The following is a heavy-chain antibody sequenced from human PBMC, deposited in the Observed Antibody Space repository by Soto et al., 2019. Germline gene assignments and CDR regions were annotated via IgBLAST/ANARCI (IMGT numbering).Heavy chain of an antibody. CDR3: AKYRLGGTYYDSSGYYGYYFDY. Sequence: EVQLLESGGGLVQPGGSLRLSCAASGFTFSSYAMSWVRQAPGKGLEWVSAISGSGGSTYYADSVKGRFTISRDNSKNTLYLQMNSLRAEDTAVYYCAKYRLGGTYYDSSGYYGYYFDYWGQGTLVTVSS. CDR2: ISGSGGST. J-gene: IGHJ4*02. V-gene: IGHV3-23*01. D-gene: IGHD3-22*01. CDR1: GFTFSSYA.